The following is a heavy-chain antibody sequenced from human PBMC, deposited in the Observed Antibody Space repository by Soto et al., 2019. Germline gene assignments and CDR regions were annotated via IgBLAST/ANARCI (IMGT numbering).Heavy chain of an antibody. D-gene: IGHD5-18*01. CDR2: IYYSGST. V-gene: IGHV4-30-4*01. Sequence: PSETLSLTCTVSGGSISSGDYYWSWIRQPPGKGLEWIGYIYYSGSTYYNPSLKSRVTISVDTSKSQFSLKLSSVTAADTAVYYCASNTYGYLFYDYWGQGALVTVSS. CDR1: GGSISSGDYY. J-gene: IGHJ4*02. CDR3: ASNTYGYLFYDY.